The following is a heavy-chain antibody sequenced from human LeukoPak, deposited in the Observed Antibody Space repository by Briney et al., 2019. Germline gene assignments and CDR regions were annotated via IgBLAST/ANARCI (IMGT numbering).Heavy chain of an antibody. V-gene: IGHV4-39*01. CDR1: GGSLSSSSYY. J-gene: IGHJ4*02. D-gene: IGHD1-26*01. CDR3: ARLRGGSYYFDY. CDR2: IFYSGST. Sequence: SETLSLTCTVSGGSLSSSSYYWGWIRQPPGKGLEWIGNIFYSGSTYYNRSLKSRVTISGDTSKNQFSLNLTSVTAADTAVYYCARLRGGSYYFDYWGQGTLVTVSS.